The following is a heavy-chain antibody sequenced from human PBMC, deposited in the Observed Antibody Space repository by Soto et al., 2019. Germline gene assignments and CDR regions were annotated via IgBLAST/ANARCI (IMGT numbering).Heavy chain of an antibody. D-gene: IGHD6-19*01. CDR2: ISASGRDI. V-gene: IGHV3-23*01. J-gene: IGHJ4*02. CDR1: GFTFSNFA. Sequence: EVQLLESGGDLVQPGGSPRLSCAASGFTFSNFAMSWVRQAPGRGLEWVSGISASGRDIHYADSVKDRFTVSRDNSKNTLYLQMNSLRAEDTAIYYCAKGKTSGWYYFDYWGQGALVTVS. CDR3: AKGKTSGWYYFDY.